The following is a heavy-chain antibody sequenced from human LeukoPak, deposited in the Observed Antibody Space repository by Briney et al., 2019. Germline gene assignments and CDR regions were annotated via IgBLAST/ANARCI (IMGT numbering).Heavy chain of an antibody. D-gene: IGHD1-26*01. CDR2: ISGSAYNS. CDR1: GFTFSSYG. V-gene: IGHV3-23*01. Sequence: GGSLRLSCAASGFTFSSYGMSWVRQAPGKGVEWVSPISGSAYNSYYADSVKGRFTISRDNSANTLYLQMNSLRAEDTALYYCAKHSGSYFIYYVDSWGQGTLVTVSS. CDR3: AKHSGSYFIYYVDS. J-gene: IGHJ4*02.